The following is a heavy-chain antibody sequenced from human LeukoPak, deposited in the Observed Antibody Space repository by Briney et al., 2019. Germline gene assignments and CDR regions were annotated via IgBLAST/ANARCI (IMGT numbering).Heavy chain of an antibody. J-gene: IGHJ4*02. CDR2: ISGSGGST. D-gene: IGHD3-10*01. CDR1: GFTFSSYA. Sequence: SGGSLRLSCAASGFTFSSYAMSWVPQAPGKGLEWVSAISGSGGSTYYADSVKGRFTISRDNTKNTLYLQMNSLRAEDTAVYYCAKEYAVTMVRGVSPYYFDYWGQGTLVTVSS. V-gene: IGHV3-23*01. CDR3: AKEYAVTMVRGVSPYYFDY.